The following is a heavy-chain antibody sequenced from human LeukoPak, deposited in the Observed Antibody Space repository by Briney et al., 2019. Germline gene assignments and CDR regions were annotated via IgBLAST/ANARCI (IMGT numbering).Heavy chain of an antibody. D-gene: IGHD3-10*01. J-gene: IGHJ4*02. V-gene: IGHV3-7*01. CDR1: GFTFSDYW. CDR3: ARGGHRQKEF. CDR2: IKHDGSDN. Sequence: PGGSLRLSCSASGFTFSDYWMTWVRQSPGKGLVWVAIIKHDGSDNYCEDTVKGRFTISRDNAKNSLYLQMRSLRAEDTAVYYCARGGHRQKEFWGQGTLVTVSS.